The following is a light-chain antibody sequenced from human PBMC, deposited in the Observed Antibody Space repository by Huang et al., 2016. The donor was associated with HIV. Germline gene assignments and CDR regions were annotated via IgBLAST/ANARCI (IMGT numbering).Light chain of an antibody. V-gene: IGKV1-39*01. J-gene: IGKJ1*01. CDR2: CAS. CDR3: QQSYSSPPT. CDR1: QTILSY. Sequence: DIQLTQSPSSLSASLGDRVTITCRTSQTILSYLSLYQQRPGKAPQVLMFCASSLHTGVPSRFSGSGSGTDFNLTVSNLQPEDFATYYCQQSYSSPPTFGQGTKVEIK.